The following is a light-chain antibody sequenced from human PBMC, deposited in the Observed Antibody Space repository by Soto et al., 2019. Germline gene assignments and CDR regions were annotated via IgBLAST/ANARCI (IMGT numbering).Light chain of an antibody. CDR3: QQYNDWPYT. CDR2: GAS. V-gene: IGKV3-15*01. J-gene: IGKJ2*01. CDR1: QSVSSN. Sequence: ELVMTQSPATLSVSPGERATLSCRASQSVSSNLAWYQQRPGQAPRLLIHGASTRATGISARFSGSGSGTEFTLTISSLQSEDFAVYYCQQYNDWPYTFGQGPSWGSN.